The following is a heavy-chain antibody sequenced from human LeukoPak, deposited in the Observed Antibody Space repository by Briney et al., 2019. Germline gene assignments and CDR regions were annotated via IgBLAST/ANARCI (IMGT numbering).Heavy chain of an antibody. J-gene: IGHJ4*02. V-gene: IGHV3-23*01. CDR2: ISGRGGST. Sequence: GGSLRLSCAASGFTFSTYAMSWVRQAPGKGLEGVSGISGRGGSTYYADSVKGRFTISRDNSKNTLYLQMNSLRAEDTAVYYCARHRTSYYFDYWGQGTLVTVSS. CDR3: ARHRTSYYFDY. CDR1: GFTFSTYA. D-gene: IGHD1-7*01.